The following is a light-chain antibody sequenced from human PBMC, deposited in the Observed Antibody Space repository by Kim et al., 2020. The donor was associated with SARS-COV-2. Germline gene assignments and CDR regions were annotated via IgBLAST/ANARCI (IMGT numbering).Light chain of an antibody. J-gene: IGLJ3*02. CDR3: QVWDSSTWV. CDR1: NIGSKN. Sequence: VALGQTARITCGGNNIGSKNVHWYQQKPGQAPVLAIYRDSNRPSGIPERFSGSNSGNTATLTISRAQAGDEADYYCQVWDSSTWVFGGGTQLTVL. CDR2: RDS. V-gene: IGLV3-9*01.